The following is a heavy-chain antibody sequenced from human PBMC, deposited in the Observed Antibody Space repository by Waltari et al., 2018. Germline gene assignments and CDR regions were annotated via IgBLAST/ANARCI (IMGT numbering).Heavy chain of an antibody. CDR2: IWYDGSNK. J-gene: IGHJ4*02. CDR3: ARGDYYDSSGYRFFDY. V-gene: IGHV3-33*01. D-gene: IGHD3-22*01. CDR1: GFTFSSYG. Sequence: QVQLVESGGGVVQPGRSLRLSCAASGFTFSSYGMPWVPKAPGKGLEWVALIWYDGSNKYYADSVKGRFTISRDNSKNTLYLQMNSLRAEDTAVYYCARGDYYDSSGYRFFDYWGQGTLVTVSS.